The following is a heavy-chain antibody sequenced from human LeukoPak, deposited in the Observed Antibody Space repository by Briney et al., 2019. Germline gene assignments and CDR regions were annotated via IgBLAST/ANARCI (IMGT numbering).Heavy chain of an antibody. V-gene: IGHV3-23*01. CDR3: AKGTLPRKFDY. Sequence: PGGSLRLSCAASGFTFSGSALHWVRQASGKGLEWVSAISGSGGNTYYADSVKGRFTISRDNSKNTLYLQMNSLRAEDTAVYYCAKGTLPRKFDYWGQGTLVTVSS. CDR1: GFTFSGSA. J-gene: IGHJ4*02. D-gene: IGHD1-26*01. CDR2: ISGSGGNT.